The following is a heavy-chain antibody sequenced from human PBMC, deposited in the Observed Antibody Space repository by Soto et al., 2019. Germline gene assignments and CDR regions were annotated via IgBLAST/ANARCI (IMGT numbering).Heavy chain of an antibody. CDR2: ISAYNGNT. J-gene: IGHJ4*02. Sequence: VSCKASGYTFTSYGISCVRQAPGQGLEWMGWISAYNGNTNYAQKLQGRVTMTTDTSTSTAYMELRSLRSDDTAVYYCAREMDGDYCDYWGQGTLVTVSS. D-gene: IGHD4-17*01. CDR3: AREMDGDYCDY. CDR1: GYTFTSYG. V-gene: IGHV1-18*01.